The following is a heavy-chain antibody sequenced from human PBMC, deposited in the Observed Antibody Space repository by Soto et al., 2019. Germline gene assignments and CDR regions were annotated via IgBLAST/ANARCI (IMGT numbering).Heavy chain of an antibody. Sequence: PSQILSLTCAIARYSVSLNSAACNSIRHSPARGLEGWGRTYYRSKWYNDYAVSVKSRITINPDTSKNQFSLQLNSVTPEDTAVYYCARVNCSSTSCYDFYYYGMDVWGQGTTVTVSS. J-gene: IGHJ6*02. CDR1: RYSVSLNSAA. D-gene: IGHD2-2*01. V-gene: IGHV6-1*01. CDR2: TYYRSKWYN. CDR3: ARVNCSSTSCYDFYYYGMDV.